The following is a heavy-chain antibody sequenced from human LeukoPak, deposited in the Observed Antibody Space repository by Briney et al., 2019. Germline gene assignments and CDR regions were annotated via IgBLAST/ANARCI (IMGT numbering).Heavy chain of an antibody. V-gene: IGHV3-15*01. CDR2: IKSKTDGGTT. Sequence: GGSLRLSCAASGFTFSNAWMSWVRQAPGKGLEWVGRIKSKTDGGTTDYAAPVKGRFTISRDDLKNALYLQMNSLKTEDTAVYYCTTEDPIPWLRRYFDYWGQGTLVTVSS. CDR3: TTEDPIPWLRRYFDY. J-gene: IGHJ4*02. D-gene: IGHD3-22*01. CDR1: GFTFSNAW.